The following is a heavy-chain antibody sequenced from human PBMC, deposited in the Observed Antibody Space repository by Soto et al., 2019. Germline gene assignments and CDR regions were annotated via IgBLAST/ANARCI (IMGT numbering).Heavy chain of an antibody. J-gene: IGHJ5*01. Sequence: GGSLRLSCAASGFTFSSYAINWVRQVPGKGLEWVSGLSNSGGTTHYADSVKGRFTISRDNSKDIVFLQMNSLRAEDSAVYYCAKVNARVIRGVIGSWGQGTLVTVSS. V-gene: IGHV3-23*01. CDR2: LSNSGGTT. D-gene: IGHD3-10*01. CDR1: GFTFSSYA. CDR3: AKVNARVIRGVIGS.